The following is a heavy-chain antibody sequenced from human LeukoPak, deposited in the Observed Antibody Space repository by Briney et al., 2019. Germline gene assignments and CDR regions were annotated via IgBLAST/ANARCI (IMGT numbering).Heavy chain of an antibody. CDR3: AIAARGMDV. J-gene: IGHJ6*03. Sequence: GGSLRLSCAASGFTFSSYGMHWVRQAPGKGLEWVALIRYDESNRYYADSVKGRFTISRDNSKNTLYLQMNSLRAEDTAVYYCAIAARGMDVWGKGTTVTVPS. CDR2: IRYDESNR. V-gene: IGHV3-30*02. CDR1: GFTFSSYG.